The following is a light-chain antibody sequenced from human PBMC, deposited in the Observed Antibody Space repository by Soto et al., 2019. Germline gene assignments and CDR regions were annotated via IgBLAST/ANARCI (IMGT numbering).Light chain of an antibody. CDR2: QVT. J-gene: IGLJ2*01. Sequence: QSALTQPASVSGSPGQSITISCTGTSSDVGNYNFVSWYQHHAGTAPKLIIYQVTNRPSGVSDRFSGSKSGDTASLTIYGLQAEDEAHYYCTSYTAVSTDILFGGGTKLTLL. V-gene: IGLV2-14*01. CDR1: SSDVGNYNF. CDR3: TSYTAVSTDIL.